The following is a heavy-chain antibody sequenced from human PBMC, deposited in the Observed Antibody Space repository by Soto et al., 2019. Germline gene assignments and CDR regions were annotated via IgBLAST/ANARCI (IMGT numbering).Heavy chain of an antibody. Sequence: GGSLRLSCAASGFNFNTYAMHWVRQAPGKGLEWVAVISYDGSNENYPDSVKGRFTISRDNSKNTLYLQMNSLRPEDTAMYYCAKDRLSEVAGDFDYWGQGTLVTVSS. CDR1: GFNFNTYA. J-gene: IGHJ4*02. CDR3: AKDRLSEVAGDFDY. D-gene: IGHD6-19*01. V-gene: IGHV3-30*18. CDR2: ISYDGSNE.